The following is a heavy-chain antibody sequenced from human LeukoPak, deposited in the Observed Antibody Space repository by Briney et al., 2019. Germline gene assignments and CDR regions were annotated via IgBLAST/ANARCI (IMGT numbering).Heavy chain of an antibody. CDR2: MNPNSGDT. D-gene: IGHD6-6*01. CDR1: GYTFTTKY. CDR3: ATDQYTSSSGRFDP. J-gene: IGHJ5*02. V-gene: IGHV1-2*02. Sequence: ASVKVSCKASGYTFTTKYMHWVRQAPGQGLEWMGWMNPNSGDTKYAQKFQGRVTMTRDTSITTAYMELSRLRSDDTAVYYCATDQYTSSSGRFDPWSQGSLVTVSS.